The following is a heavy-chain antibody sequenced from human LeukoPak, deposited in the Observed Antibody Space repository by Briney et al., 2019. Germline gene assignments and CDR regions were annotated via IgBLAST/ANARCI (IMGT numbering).Heavy chain of an antibody. CDR3: AARAADYDTSPYYFALYFHH. J-gene: IGHJ1*01. CDR2: IYYSGST. Sequence: SETLSLTCTVSGGSLSSSSYYWGWIRQPPGKGLEWIGSIYYSGSTYYNPSLKSRVTISVDTSKNQFSLKLSSVTAADTAVYYCAARAADYDTSPYYFALYFHHWGQGTLVTVSS. D-gene: IGHD3-22*01. V-gene: IGHV4-39*07. CDR1: GGSLSSSSYY.